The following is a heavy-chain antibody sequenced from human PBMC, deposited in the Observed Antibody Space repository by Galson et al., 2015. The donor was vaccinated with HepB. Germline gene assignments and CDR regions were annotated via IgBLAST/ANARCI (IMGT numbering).Heavy chain of an antibody. CDR2: INPNSGRT. J-gene: IGHJ5*01. D-gene: IGHD2-2*01. Sequence: SVKVSCKASPSTFPKYYIHWVRQAPGQGLQWEGWINPNSGRTNYAPSLQDRVTMSRATSINIVYMDLSSLRSDDSAIYFWARAGVPAAPSDSWGQGTLVIVSS. CDR1: PSTFPKYY. V-gene: IGHV1-2*02. CDR3: ARAGVPAAPSDS.